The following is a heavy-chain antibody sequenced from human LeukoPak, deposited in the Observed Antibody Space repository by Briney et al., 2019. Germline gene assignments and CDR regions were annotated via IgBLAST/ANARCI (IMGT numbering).Heavy chain of an antibody. CDR3: ARCGLSVGALDY. J-gene: IGHJ4*02. D-gene: IGHD1-26*01. CDR1: GYTFTGYY. V-gene: IGHV1-2*06. CDR2: INPNSGGT. Sequence: GASVRVSCKASGYTFTGYYMHWVRQAPGQGLEWMGRINPNSGGTNYAQKFQGRVTMTRDTSISTAYMELSRLRSDDTAVYYCARCGLSVGALDYWGQGTLVTVSS.